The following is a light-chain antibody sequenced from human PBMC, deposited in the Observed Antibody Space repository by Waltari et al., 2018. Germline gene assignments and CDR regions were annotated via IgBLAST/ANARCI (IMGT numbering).Light chain of an antibody. Sequence: DIQLTQFPSSLYASVGDRVTITCRASRNIGTSLHWYQQNPGRAPMLRIYSASTLQSGVPYRFSGSGAGTNFTLTINSLRPEDFATYYCQQIYRTPLTFGQGTRLESK. CDR1: RNIGTS. J-gene: IGKJ5*01. V-gene: IGKV1-39*01. CDR3: QQIYRTPLT. CDR2: SAS.